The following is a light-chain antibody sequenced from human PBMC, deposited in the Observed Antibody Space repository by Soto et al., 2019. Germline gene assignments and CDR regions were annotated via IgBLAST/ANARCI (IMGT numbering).Light chain of an antibody. CDR2: AAS. CDR3: QKYTNVPA. V-gene: IGKV1-27*01. CDR1: QGISNY. Sequence: DIQMTQSPSSLSASVGDRVTITCRASQGISNYLAWYQQIPGKVPKLLISAASTLQSGVPSRFSRSGSVTDFTLTISSLQPEDVATYYCQKYTNVPAFGGGTKVEIK. J-gene: IGKJ4*01.